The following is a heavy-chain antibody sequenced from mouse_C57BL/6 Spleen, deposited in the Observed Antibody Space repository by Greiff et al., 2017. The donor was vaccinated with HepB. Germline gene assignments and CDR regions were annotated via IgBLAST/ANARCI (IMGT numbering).Heavy chain of an antibody. CDR1: GFSLTSYG. CDR3: ARPMDY. Sequence: QVQLQQSGPGLVQPSQRLSITCTVSGFSLTSYGVHWVRQSPGKGLEWLGVIWRGGSTDYNAAFISRLSISKDNSKSQVFFKMNSLQADDTAIYYCARPMDYWGQGTSVTVSS. V-gene: IGHV2-2*01. J-gene: IGHJ4*01. CDR2: IWRGGST.